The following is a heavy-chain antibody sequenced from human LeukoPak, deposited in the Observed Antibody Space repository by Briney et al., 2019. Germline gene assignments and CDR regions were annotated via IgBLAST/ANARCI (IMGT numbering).Heavy chain of an antibody. D-gene: IGHD6-13*01. V-gene: IGHV1-18*01. CDR3: ARDHSSSCQLLDY. CDR2: ISAYNGDT. CDR1: GYIFTTYG. Sequence: ASVKVSCKTSGYIFTTYGVTWVRQAPRQGLEWMGWISAYNGDTMCAQKFQGRITMATDTSTSTANMELRSLRSDDTAVYYCARDHSSSCQLLDYWGQGTLVTISS. J-gene: IGHJ4*02.